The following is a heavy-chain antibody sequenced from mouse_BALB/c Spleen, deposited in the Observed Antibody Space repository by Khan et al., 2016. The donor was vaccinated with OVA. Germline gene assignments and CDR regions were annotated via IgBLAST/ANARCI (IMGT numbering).Heavy chain of an antibody. Sequence: VQLKESGPGLVNPSQSLSLTCTVTGYSITSDYAWNWIRQFPGKKLEWMGYITYSGSTNYNPALKSRISITRDTSKNQFFLQLNSVTTEDTATYYCARDGSRYNYAMDYGGQGTSVTVSA. V-gene: IGHV3-2*02. D-gene: IGHD2-3*01. CDR1: GYSITSDYA. CDR3: ARDGSRYNYAMDY. CDR2: ITYSGST. J-gene: IGHJ4*01.